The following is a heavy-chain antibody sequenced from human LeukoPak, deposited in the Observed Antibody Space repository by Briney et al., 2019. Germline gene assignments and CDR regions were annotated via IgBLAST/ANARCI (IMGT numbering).Heavy chain of an antibody. V-gene: IGHV3-23*01. J-gene: IGHJ5*02. CDR1: GFTLSRYA. CDR3: AKDLGELWFGELVPFLFDP. CDR2: ICVSGGRK. Sequence: RGSLRLSCAASGFTLSRYAMSSVRPAAGQEVEGVSAICVSGGRKYYADSVQGRFTISRDNSKNPLYLQMNRLRAEDTAVYCCAKDLGELWFGELVPFLFDPWGQGTLVIVSS. D-gene: IGHD3-10*01.